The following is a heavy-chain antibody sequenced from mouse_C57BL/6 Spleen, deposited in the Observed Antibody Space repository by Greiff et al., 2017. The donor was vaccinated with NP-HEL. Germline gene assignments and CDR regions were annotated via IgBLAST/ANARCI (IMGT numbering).Heavy chain of an antibody. CDR1: GYSFTSYY. CDR2: IYPGSGNT. Sequence: VQRVESGPELVKPGASVKISCKASGYSFTSYYIHWVKQRPGQGLEWIGWIYPGSGNTKYNEKFKGKATLTADTSSSTAYMQLSSLTSEDSAVYYCARGTDYYAMDYWGQGTSVTVSS. J-gene: IGHJ4*01. V-gene: IGHV1-66*01. D-gene: IGHD3-3*01. CDR3: ARGTDYYAMDY.